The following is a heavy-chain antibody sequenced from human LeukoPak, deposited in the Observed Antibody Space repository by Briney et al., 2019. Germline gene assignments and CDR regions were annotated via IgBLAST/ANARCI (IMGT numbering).Heavy chain of an antibody. CDR2: ISGSGGST. D-gene: IGHD3-22*01. CDR1: GFTFSSYA. Sequence: GGSLRLSCAASGFTFSSYAMTWVRQAPGKGLEWVSSISGSGGSTYYADSGKGRFTISRDNSKNTLYLQMNSLRAEDTAVYYCAKDFSRYYYDSSGYYSDYFDYWGQGTLVTVSS. V-gene: IGHV3-23*01. CDR3: AKDFSRYYYDSSGYYSDYFDY. J-gene: IGHJ4*02.